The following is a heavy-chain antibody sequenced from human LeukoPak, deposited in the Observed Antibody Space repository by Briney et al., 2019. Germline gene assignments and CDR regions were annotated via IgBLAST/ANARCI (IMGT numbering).Heavy chain of an antibody. CDR3: ASELWFGELLTSDY. CDR2: IYSGGST. D-gene: IGHD3-10*01. Sequence: GGSLRLSCAASGFIFSNYWMSWVRQAPGKGLEWVSVIYSGGSTYYADSVKGRFTISRDNSKNTLYLQMNSLRAEDTAVYYCASELWFGELLTSDYWGQGTLVTVSS. V-gene: IGHV3-66*02. J-gene: IGHJ4*02. CDR1: GFIFSNYW.